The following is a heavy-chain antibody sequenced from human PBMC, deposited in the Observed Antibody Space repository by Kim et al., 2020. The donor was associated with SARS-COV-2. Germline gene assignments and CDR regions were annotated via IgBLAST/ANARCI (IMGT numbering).Heavy chain of an antibody. Sequence: SETLSLTCTVSGGSISSYYWSWIRQPPGKGLEWIGYIYYSGSTNYNPSLKSRVTISVDTSKNQFSLKLSSVTAADTAVYYCAGFFWGGATYPRYNEAFDYWGQGTLVTVSS. J-gene: IGHJ4*02. V-gene: IGHV4-59*13. D-gene: IGHD1-26*01. CDR3: AGFFWGGATYPRYNEAFDY. CDR2: IYYSGST. CDR1: GGSISSYY.